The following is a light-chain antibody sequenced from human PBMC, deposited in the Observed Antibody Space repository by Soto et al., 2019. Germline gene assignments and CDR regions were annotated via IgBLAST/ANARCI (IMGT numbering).Light chain of an antibody. CDR1: QSVNPYY. CDR2: SAS. V-gene: IGKV3-20*01. CDR3: QYYGSSPWT. J-gene: IGKJ1*01. Sequence: EIVLTQSPGTLSLSPGERATLSCRDSQSVNPYYLAWYQQKPGQAPRLLIYSASSRATGIPDRFSGSGSGTDFTLTISRLEPEDFVVYYCQYYGSSPWTFGQGTKVEIK.